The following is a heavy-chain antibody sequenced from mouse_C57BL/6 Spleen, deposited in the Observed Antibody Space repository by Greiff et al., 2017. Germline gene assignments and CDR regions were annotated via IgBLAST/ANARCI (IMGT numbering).Heavy chain of an antibody. CDR2: INPSSGYT. V-gene: IGHV1-4*01. Sequence: VQLQQSGAELARPGASVKMSCKASGYTFTSYTMHWVKQRPGQGLEWIGYINPSSGYTKYNQKFKDKATLTADKSSSTAYMQLSRLTSEDSAVYYCARRDYDGAMDYWGQGTSVTVSS. CDR3: ARRDYDGAMDY. D-gene: IGHD2-4*01. J-gene: IGHJ4*01. CDR1: GYTFTSYT.